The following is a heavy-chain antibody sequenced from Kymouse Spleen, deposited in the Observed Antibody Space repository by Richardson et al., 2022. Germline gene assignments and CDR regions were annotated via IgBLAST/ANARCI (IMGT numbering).Heavy chain of an antibody. CDR1: GGSISSSSYY. CDR2: IYYSGST. J-gene: IGHJ6*02. Sequence: QLQLQESGPGLVKPSETLSLTCTVSGGSISSSSYYWGWIRQPPGKGLEWIGSIYYSGSTYYNPSLKSRVTISVDTSKNQFSLKLSSVTAADTAVYYCARTSIVGATKNYYYGMDVWGQGTTVTVSS. D-gene: IGHD1-26*01. V-gene: IGHV4-39*01. CDR3: ARTSIVGATKNYYYGMDV.